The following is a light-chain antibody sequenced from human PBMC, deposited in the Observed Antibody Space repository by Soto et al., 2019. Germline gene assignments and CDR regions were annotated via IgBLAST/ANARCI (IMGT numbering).Light chain of an antibody. CDR3: QQYNNWPIT. CDR2: GAS. CDR1: QSVSSN. V-gene: IGKV3-15*01. Sequence: EIVMTQSPATLSVSPGERATLFFSASQSVSSNLAWYQQKPGQAPRLLIYGASTRATGIPARFSCSLSGTEFTLTISSLQSEDFAVYYCQQYNNWPITFGQGTRLEI. J-gene: IGKJ5*01.